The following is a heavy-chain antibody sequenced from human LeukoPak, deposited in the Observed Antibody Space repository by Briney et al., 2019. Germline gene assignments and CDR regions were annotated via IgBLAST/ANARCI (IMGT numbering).Heavy chain of an antibody. V-gene: IGHV3-30*02. CDR3: AKYRQTITIFGVVNTPRANFDY. J-gene: IGHJ4*02. D-gene: IGHD3-3*01. CDR2: IRYDGSNK. CDR1: GFSFSRYD. Sequence: PGGSLRLSCAASGFSFSRYDIHWVRQAPGKGLEWVAFIRYDGSNKNYADSVKGRFTISRDNFMSTVYLQMNSLRAEDTAVYYCAKYRQTITIFGVVNTPRANFDYWGQGTLVTVSS.